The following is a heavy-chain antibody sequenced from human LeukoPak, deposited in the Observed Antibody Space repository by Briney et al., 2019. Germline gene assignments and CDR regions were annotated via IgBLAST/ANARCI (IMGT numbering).Heavy chain of an antibody. Sequence: SETLSLTCTVSGGSISSYYWSWIRQPPGKGLEWIGYIYYSGSTNYNPSLKSRVTISVDTSKNQFSLKLSSVTAADTAVYYCARYRYSGYEFDYWGQGTLVTVSS. CDR3: ARYRYSGYEFDY. CDR1: GGSISSYY. J-gene: IGHJ4*02. V-gene: IGHV4-59*01. D-gene: IGHD5-12*01. CDR2: IYYSGST.